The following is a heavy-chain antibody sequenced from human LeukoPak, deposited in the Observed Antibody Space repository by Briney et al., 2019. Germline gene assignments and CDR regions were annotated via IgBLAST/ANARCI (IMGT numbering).Heavy chain of an antibody. CDR2: IYHSGST. J-gene: IGHJ4*02. CDR3: ARGNDYYDNSGYFDY. V-gene: IGHV4-38-2*02. CDR1: GYSISSGYY. D-gene: IGHD3-22*01. Sequence: PSETLSLTCTVSGYSISSGYYWGWIRQPPGKGLEWIGSIYHSGSTYYNPSLKSRVTISVDTSKNQFSLKLSSVTAADTAVYYCARGNDYYDNSGYFDYWGQGALVTVSS.